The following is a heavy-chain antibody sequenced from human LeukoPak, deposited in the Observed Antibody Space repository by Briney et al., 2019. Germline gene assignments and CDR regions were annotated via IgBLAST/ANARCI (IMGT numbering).Heavy chain of an antibody. CDR3: AGTRVGDY. J-gene: IGHJ4*02. V-gene: IGHV3-74*01. CDR2: INSDGSSA. CDR1: GFTFSSHW. Sequence: GGSLRLSCAASGFTFSSHWMHWVRQAPGKGLVWVSRINSDGSSANYADSVKGRFTISRDNAKNTLYLQINSLRAEDTAVYYCAGTRVGDYWGQGTLVTVSS. D-gene: IGHD1-26*01.